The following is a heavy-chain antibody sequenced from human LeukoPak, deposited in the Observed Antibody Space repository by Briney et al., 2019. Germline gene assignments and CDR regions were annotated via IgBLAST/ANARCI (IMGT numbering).Heavy chain of an antibody. CDR1: GFTFDDYA. CDR3: AKDPDSEEGWR. J-gene: IGHJ4*02. D-gene: IGHD2-15*01. V-gene: IGHV3-9*01. Sequence: GGSLRLSCAASGFTFDDYAMHWVRQAPGKGLEWVSGISWNSGSINYADSVKGRFTISRDNAKNSLYLQMNSLRAEDTALYYCAKDPDSEEGWRWGQGTLVTVSS. CDR2: ISWNSGSI.